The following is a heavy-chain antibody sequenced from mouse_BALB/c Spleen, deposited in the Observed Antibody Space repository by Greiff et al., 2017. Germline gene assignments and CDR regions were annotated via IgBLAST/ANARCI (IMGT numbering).Heavy chain of an antibody. V-gene: IGHV5-9-4*01. CDR2: ISSGGSYT. D-gene: IGHD3-1*01. CDR3: ARDTGDFYYYAMDY. CDR1: GFTFSSFG. Sequence: EVQLVESGGGLVQPGGSRKLSCAASGFTFSSFGMHWVRQAPEKGLEWVAEISSGGSYTYYPDTVTGRFTISRDNAKNTLYLEMSSLRSEDTAMYYCARDTGDFYYYAMDYWGQGTSVTVSS. J-gene: IGHJ4*01.